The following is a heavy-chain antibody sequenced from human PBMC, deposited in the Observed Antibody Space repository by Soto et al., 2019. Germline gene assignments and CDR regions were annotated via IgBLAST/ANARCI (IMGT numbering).Heavy chain of an antibody. CDR3: AREEXSSGWYHYNYYCYGMDV. CDR2: IIPIFGTA. J-gene: IGHJ6*02. D-gene: IGHD6-19*01. V-gene: IGHV1-69*13. Sequence: SVKVSCKASGGTFSSYAISWVRQVPGQGLEWMGGIIPIFGTANYAQKFQGRVTITADESTSTAYMELSSLRSEDTAVYYCAREEXSSGWYHYNYYCYGMDVWGPGTTVTVSS. CDR1: GGTFSSYA.